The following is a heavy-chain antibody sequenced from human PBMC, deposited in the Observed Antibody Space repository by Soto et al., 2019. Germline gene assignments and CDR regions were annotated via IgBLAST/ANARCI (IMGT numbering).Heavy chain of an antibody. J-gene: IGHJ6*02. CDR1: GGTFSSYA. D-gene: IGHD3-3*01. Sequence: QVQLVQSGAEVKKPGSSVKVSCKASGGTFSSYAICWVRQAPGQGLEWMGGIIPIFGTANYAQKFQGRVTITADESTSTAYMELSSLRSEDTAVYYCASGDYDFWSGPGGGMDVWGQGTTVTVSS. V-gene: IGHV1-69*12. CDR2: IIPIFGTA. CDR3: ASGDYDFWSGPGGGMDV.